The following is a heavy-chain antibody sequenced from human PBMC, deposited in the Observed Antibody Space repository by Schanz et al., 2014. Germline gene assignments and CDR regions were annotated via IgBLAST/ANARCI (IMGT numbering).Heavy chain of an antibody. D-gene: IGHD3-9*01. CDR1: GYTFTTYA. V-gene: IGHV1-18*01. J-gene: IGHJ5*02. Sequence: QVQLVQSGAEVKKPGASVRVSCKASGYTFTTYAMSWVRQAPGQGLEWMGWISVYNHNKEYDQKFQGRVTMTTDTSTSTAYMELRSLRSDDTAVYYCAKAEYDSLTDSYSRLDPWGQGTLVTVSS. CDR2: ISVYNHNK. CDR3: AKAEYDSLTDSYSRLDP.